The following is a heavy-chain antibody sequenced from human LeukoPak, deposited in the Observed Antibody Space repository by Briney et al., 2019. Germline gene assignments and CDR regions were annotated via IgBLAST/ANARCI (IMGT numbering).Heavy chain of an antibody. D-gene: IGHD5-24*01. J-gene: IGHJ4*02. Sequence: GGSLRLSCAASGFTFSSYAMHWVRQAPGKGLEWVAVISYDGSNKYYADSVKGRFTISRDNSKNTLYLQMNSLRAEGTAVYYCAREPTLEITYYFDYWGQGTLVTVSS. CDR3: AREPTLEITYYFDY. CDR2: ISYDGSNK. CDR1: GFTFSSYA. V-gene: IGHV3-30-3*01.